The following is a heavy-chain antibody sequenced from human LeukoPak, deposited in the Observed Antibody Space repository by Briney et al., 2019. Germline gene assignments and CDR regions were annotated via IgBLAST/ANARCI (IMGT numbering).Heavy chain of an antibody. J-gene: IGHJ4*02. CDR3: ARTVRGRGYSNYVGY. CDR2: IIAVFGTA. CDR1: GGTFSSYA. V-gene: IGHV1-69*01. D-gene: IGHD4-11*01. Sequence: SVKVSCKASGGTFSSYAISWVRQAPGQGLEWMGGIIAVFGTANYAQKFQSRVTITADESTSTAYMELSSLRSEDTAVYYCARTVRGRGYSNYVGYWGQGTLVTVSS.